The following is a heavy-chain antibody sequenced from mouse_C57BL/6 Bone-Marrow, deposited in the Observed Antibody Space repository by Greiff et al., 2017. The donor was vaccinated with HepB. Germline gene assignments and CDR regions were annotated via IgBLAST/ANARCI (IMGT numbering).Heavy chain of an antibody. Sequence: QVKLQQSGAELVKPGPSLKMSCTASGYTFTSYWMHWVQQWPGRGLEWIGRMEPNSGGTKYNEKFKSKATLTVDKPSSTVYMQLSSLTSEDSAVYYCARGRSRRYYAMDYWGQGTSVTVSS. CDR1: GYTFTSYW. V-gene: IGHV1-72*01. CDR3: ARGRSRRYYAMDY. D-gene: IGHD2-4*01. CDR2: MEPNSGGT. J-gene: IGHJ4*01.